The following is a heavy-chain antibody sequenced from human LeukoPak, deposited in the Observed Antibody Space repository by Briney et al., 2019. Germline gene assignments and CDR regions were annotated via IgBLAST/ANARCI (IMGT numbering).Heavy chain of an antibody. Sequence: ASVKVSCKASGYTFTDYKIHWVRQAPGQGLEWMGRIKPKSGDTKYTQRFQGRVTMTRDTSISTAYMELSGLRSDDTAVYYCARNAGYGDLAWGQGTLVTVS. V-gene: IGHV1-2*06. J-gene: IGHJ5*02. D-gene: IGHD4-17*01. CDR1: GYTFTDYK. CDR3: ARNAGYGDLA. CDR2: IKPKSGDT.